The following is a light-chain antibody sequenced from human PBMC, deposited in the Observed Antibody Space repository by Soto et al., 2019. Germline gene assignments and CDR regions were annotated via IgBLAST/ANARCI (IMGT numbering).Light chain of an antibody. Sequence: EVVLTQSPGTLSLSPGERATLSCRASQSVSNNYLAWYQQKPGQSPKLLIFGSSDRAPGIPDRFSGSGSGTDFTLTISSLEPEDFAVYYCQKYGSSPPYTFGQGTKLEIK. J-gene: IGKJ2*01. CDR2: GSS. CDR3: QKYGSSPPYT. V-gene: IGKV3-20*01. CDR1: QSVSNNY.